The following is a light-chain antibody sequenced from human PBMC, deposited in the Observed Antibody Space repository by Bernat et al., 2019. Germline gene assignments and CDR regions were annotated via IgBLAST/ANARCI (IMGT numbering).Light chain of an antibody. J-gene: IGLJ1*01. CDR3: SSYAGSSIDV. CDR2: DVT. V-gene: IGLV2-8*01. Sequence: QSALTQAPSASGSLGQSVTISCTGTNSDIGAYDYVSWYQQHPGKAPKLMIYDVTKRPSGVPDRFSGSKSGNTASLTVSGLQAEDEADYYCSSYAGSSIDVFGTGTRVSIL. CDR1: NSDIGAYDY.